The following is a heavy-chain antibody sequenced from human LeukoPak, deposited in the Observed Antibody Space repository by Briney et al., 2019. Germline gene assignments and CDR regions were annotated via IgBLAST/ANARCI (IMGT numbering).Heavy chain of an antibody. J-gene: IGHJ4*02. CDR1: GFTFSSYG. Sequence: GGSLRLSCAASGFTFSSYGMHWVRQAPGKGLEWVAFIRYDGSNKYYADSVKGRFTISRDNYKNTLYLQMNSLRAEDTAVYYCARTIVVVPAAKAGGDYWGQGTLVTVSS. CDR3: ARTIVVVPAAKAGGDY. CDR2: IRYDGSNK. V-gene: IGHV3-30*02. D-gene: IGHD2-2*01.